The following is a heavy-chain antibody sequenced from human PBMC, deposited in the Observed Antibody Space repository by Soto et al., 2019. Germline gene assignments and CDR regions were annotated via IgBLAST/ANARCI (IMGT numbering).Heavy chain of an antibody. D-gene: IGHD2-2*01. CDR2: ISGSGGST. Sequence: GGSLRLSCAASGFTFSSYAMSWVRQAPGKGLEWVSAISGSGGSTYYAETVKGRFTISRDNSKNTLYLQMNSLRAEDTAVYYCAKVEYGDIVVVPAAVDYWGQGTLVTVSS. J-gene: IGHJ4*02. CDR1: GFTFSSYA. V-gene: IGHV3-23*01. CDR3: AKVEYGDIVVVPAAVDY.